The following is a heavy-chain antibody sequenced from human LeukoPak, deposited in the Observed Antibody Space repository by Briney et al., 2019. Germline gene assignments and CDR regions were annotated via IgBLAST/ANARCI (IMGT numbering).Heavy chain of an antibody. D-gene: IGHD3-10*01. V-gene: IGHV1-18*01. CDR2: ISAYNGNT. Sequence: ASVKVSCKASGYTFTSYGISWVRQAPGQGLEWMGWISAYNGNTNYAQKLQGRVTMTTDTSTSTAYMELRNLRSDDTAVYYCARDYYGSGSYYTPDERIFDYWGQGTLVTVSS. J-gene: IGHJ4*02. CDR3: ARDYYGSGSYYTPDERIFDY. CDR1: GYTFTSYG.